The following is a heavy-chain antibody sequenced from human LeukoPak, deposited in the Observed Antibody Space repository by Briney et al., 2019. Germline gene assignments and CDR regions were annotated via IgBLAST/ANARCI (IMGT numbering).Heavy chain of an antibody. CDR1: GFNFCSYA. CDR3: ARSTEVEMATKGFVCGAFDI. J-gene: IGHJ3*02. V-gene: IGHV3-23*01. D-gene: IGHD5-24*01. CDR2: ISGRGGST. Sequence: LPGGSLRLSCAASGFNFCSYAMSWVRQAPGKGLEWVSAISGRGGSTYYADPVKGRFTISRDNSKNTLYLQMNSLRAEDTAVYYCARSTEVEMATKGFVCGAFDIWGQGTMVTVSS.